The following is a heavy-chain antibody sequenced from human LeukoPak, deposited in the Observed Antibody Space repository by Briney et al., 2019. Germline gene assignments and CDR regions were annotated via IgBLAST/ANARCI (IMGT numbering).Heavy chain of an antibody. J-gene: IGHJ4*02. Sequence: PGGSLRLSCIASGFTFSIYGMHWVRQAPGTGLEWVAFIRYDRSNKYYADSVKGRFTISRDNSKNTLYLQMNSLRVEDTAVYYCAKEKKYYYDGSGYPGYDYWGQGTLVTVSS. CDR3: AKEKKYYYDGSGYPGYDY. V-gene: IGHV3-30*02. CDR1: GFTFSIYG. CDR2: IRYDRSNK. D-gene: IGHD3-22*01.